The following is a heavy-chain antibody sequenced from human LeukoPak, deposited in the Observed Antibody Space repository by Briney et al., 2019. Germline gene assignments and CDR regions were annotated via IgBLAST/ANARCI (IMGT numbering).Heavy chain of an antibody. D-gene: IGHD5-12*01. CDR2: INPSGGST. CDR1: GYTFTSYY. V-gene: IGHV1-46*01. Sequence: ASVKVSCKASGYTFTSYYMHWVRQAPGQGLEWMGIINPSGGSTSYAQKFQGRVTMTRDMSTSTVYMELSSLRSEDTAVYYCARDMENRGYSGYGPTDYWGQGTLVTVSS. CDR3: ARDMENRGYSGYGPTDY. J-gene: IGHJ4*02.